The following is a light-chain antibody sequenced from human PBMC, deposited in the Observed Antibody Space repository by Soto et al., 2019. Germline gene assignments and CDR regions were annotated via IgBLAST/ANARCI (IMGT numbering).Light chain of an antibody. V-gene: IGKV3-20*01. CDR2: GSS. CDR3: QQYGSSPPYT. J-gene: IGKJ2*01. Sequence: EVVLTQSPGTLSLSPGERATLSCRASQTVSNNYLAWYQLRPGQAPRLLIFGSSDRAAGVPVRFSGSGSGTDFTLTISRLEPVDVAVYYCQQYGSSPPYTFGQGTKLEIK. CDR1: QTVSNNY.